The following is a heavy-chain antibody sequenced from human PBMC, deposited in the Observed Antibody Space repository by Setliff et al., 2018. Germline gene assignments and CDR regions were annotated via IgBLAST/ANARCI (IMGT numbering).Heavy chain of an antibody. J-gene: IGHJ4*02. CDR3: ARGGTFRYFDY. D-gene: IGHD5-12*01. CDR1: GGSMITNDYF. CDR2: IYYSGDT. V-gene: IGHV4-39*07. Sequence: PSETLSLTCTVSGGSMITNDYFWGWIRQPPGTGLEWIGSIYYSGDTYCNPSLKSRATVSVDTSTSQFSLRLTSVTAADSAVYYCARGGTFRYFDYWGQGTPVTVYS.